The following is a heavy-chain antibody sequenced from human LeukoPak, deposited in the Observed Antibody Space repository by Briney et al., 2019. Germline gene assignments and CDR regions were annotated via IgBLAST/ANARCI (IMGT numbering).Heavy chain of an antibody. D-gene: IGHD5-18*01. CDR1: GFTFSDYG. V-gene: IGHV3-48*04. J-gene: IGHJ4*02. CDR3: ARVRGYSYGMEGFDY. Sequence: GGSLRLSCAASGFTFSDYGMNWVRQAPGKGLEWVSYIRSSSSTIEYADSVKGRFTISRDNAKNSLYLQMNSLRAEDTAVYYCARVRGYSYGMEGFDYWGQGTLVTVSS. CDR2: IRSSSSTI.